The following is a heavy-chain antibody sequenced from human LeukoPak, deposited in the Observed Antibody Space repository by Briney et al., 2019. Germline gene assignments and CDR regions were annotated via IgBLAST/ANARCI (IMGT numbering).Heavy chain of an antibody. CDR1: GFTVSSNY. Sequence: GGSLRLSCAASGFTVSSNYMSWVRQAPGKGLEWVSVIYSGGSTYYADSVKGRFTISRGNSKNTLYLQMNSLRAEDTAVYYCARGLIAGYCSGGSCKYYYYYGMDVWGQGTTVTVSS. D-gene: IGHD2-15*01. J-gene: IGHJ6*02. CDR2: IYSGGST. V-gene: IGHV3-66*02. CDR3: ARGLIAGYCSGGSCKYYYYYGMDV.